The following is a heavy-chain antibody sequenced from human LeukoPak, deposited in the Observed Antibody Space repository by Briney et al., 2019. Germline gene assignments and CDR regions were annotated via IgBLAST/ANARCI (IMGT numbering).Heavy chain of an antibody. V-gene: IGHV2-70*11. CDR2: IDWDDDK. D-gene: IGHD2-2*01. Sequence: ESGPALVKPTQTLTLTCTFSGFSLSTSGMCVSWIRQPRGKALEWLARIDWDDDKYYSTSLKTRLTISKDTSKNQVVLTMTNMDPVDTATYYCARSKDIVVAPDAFDIWGQGTMVTVSS. CDR1: GFSLSTSGMC. J-gene: IGHJ3*02. CDR3: ARSKDIVVAPDAFDI.